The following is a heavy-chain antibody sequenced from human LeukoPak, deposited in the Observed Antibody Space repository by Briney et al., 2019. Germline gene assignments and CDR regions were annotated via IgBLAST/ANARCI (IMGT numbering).Heavy chain of an antibody. Sequence: SETLSLTCTVSGGSTSSYYWSWIRQPPGKGLEWIGYIDYSGSTNYNPSLKSRVTISVDTSKNQFSLKLSSVTASGTALYYCARASYYYDSSGYPWAFNIWGQGTMVTASS. CDR1: GGSTSSYY. CDR3: ARASYYYDSSGYPWAFNI. D-gene: IGHD3-22*01. J-gene: IGHJ3*02. V-gene: IGHV4-59*01. CDR2: IDYSGST.